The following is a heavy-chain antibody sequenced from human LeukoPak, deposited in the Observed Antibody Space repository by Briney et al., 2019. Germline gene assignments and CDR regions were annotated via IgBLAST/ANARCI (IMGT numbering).Heavy chain of an antibody. D-gene: IGHD2-8*01. Sequence: GRSLRLSCAASGFAFSNYAMDWVRQAPGKGLEWVACIWYDGSKKYYVDSMKGRFTISRDNSRNTVYLQMHSVRAEDTAVYYCARDRNGVYSYGFDYWGRGTVATVSS. J-gene: IGHJ4*02. CDR1: GFAFSNYA. CDR2: IWYDGSKK. CDR3: ARDRNGVYSYGFDY. V-gene: IGHV3-33*01.